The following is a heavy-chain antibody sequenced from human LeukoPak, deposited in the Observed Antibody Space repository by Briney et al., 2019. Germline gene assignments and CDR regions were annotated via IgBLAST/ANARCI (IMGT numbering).Heavy chain of an antibody. D-gene: IGHD3-22*01. J-gene: IGHJ6*03. CDR1: GFAFSSYA. CDR2: ISYDGIIE. CDR3: AKGSKLVVITRDHYMAV. V-gene: IGHV3-30*04. Sequence: GGSLRLSCAASGFAFSSYAMHWVRQAPGKGLEWVAIISYDGIIEDYSDSVKGRFSISRDNFKNTLFLQMNGLRDEDTAVYYCAKGSKLVVITRDHYMAVWGKGTTVTISS.